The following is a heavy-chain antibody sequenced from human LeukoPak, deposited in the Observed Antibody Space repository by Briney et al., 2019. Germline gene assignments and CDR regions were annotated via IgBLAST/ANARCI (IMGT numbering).Heavy chain of an antibody. CDR3: ARDNYDFWSGYYDYYYMDV. Sequence: SETLSLTCTVSGGSISSGSYSWSWIRQPAGKGLEWIGRIYSSGSTNYNPSLKSRVTISVDTSKNQFSLKLSSVTAADTAVYYCARDNYDFWSGYYDYYYMDVWGKGTTVTVSS. J-gene: IGHJ6*03. CDR1: GGSISSGSYS. CDR2: IYSSGST. D-gene: IGHD3-3*01. V-gene: IGHV4-61*02.